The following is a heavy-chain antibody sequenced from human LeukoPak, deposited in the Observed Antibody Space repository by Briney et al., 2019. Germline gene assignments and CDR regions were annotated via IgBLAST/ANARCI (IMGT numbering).Heavy chain of an antibody. CDR3: ARHSYYDSSGYYPLGY. D-gene: IGHD3-22*01. CDR2: IYYSGST. Sequence: SETLSLTCTVSGGSMSSYYWSWIRQPPGKGLEWIGYIYYSGSTKYNPSLKSRVTISVDTSKNQFSLKLSSVTAADTAVYYCARHSYYDSSGYYPLGYWGQGTLVTVSS. CDR1: GGSMSSYY. V-gene: IGHV4-59*08. J-gene: IGHJ4*02.